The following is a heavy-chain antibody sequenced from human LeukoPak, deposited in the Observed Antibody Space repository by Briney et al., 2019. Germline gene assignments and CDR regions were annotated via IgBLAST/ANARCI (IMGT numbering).Heavy chain of an antibody. V-gene: IGHV4-34*01. CDR1: GGSFSGYY. CDR3: ARFKQWLILDAFDI. D-gene: IGHD6-19*01. CDR2: INHSGST. Sequence: KPSETLSLTCAVYGGSFSGYYWSWIRQPPGKGLEWIGEINHSGSTNYNPSLKSRVTISVDTSKNQFSLKLSSVTAADTAVYYCARFKQWLILDAFDIWGQGTMVTVSS. J-gene: IGHJ3*02.